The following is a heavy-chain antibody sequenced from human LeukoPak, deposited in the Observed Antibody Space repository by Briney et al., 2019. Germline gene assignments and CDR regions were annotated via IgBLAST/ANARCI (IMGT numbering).Heavy chain of an antibody. V-gene: IGHV1-2*02. D-gene: IGHD2-15*01. J-gene: IGHJ4*02. CDR3: ARARLRFSGYCSGGSCYPADY. Sequence: ASVKVSCKVSGYTLTELSMHWVRQAPGQGLEWMGWINPNSGGTNYAQKFQGRVTMTRDTSISTAYMELSRLRSDDTAVYYCARARLRFSGYCSGGSCYPADYWGQGTLVTVSS. CDR1: GYTLTELS. CDR2: INPNSGGT.